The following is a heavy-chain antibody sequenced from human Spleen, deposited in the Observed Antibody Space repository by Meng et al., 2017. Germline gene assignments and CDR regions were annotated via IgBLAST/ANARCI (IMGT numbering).Heavy chain of an antibody. CDR3: ARGSLGTMVVATKPFDP. V-gene: IGHV3-74*01. Sequence: GESLKISCAASRFTFSIYWMHWVRQVPGKGLVWVSHINSDGSNTTCADFVRGRFTISRDNARNILYLQMNNLRAEDTAVYYCARGSLGTMVVATKPFDPWGQGTLVTVSS. D-gene: IGHD3-22*01. J-gene: IGHJ5*02. CDR1: RFTFSIYW. CDR2: INSDGSNT.